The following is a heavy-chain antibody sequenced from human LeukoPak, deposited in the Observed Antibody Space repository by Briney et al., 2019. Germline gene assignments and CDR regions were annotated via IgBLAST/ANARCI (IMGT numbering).Heavy chain of an antibody. V-gene: IGHV4-59*01. Sequence: PSETLSLTCTVSGGSISSCYWSWIRQPPGKGLEWIGYLYNRGSTNYNPSLKSRVTISVDTSKNQFSLKLRSVTAADTAVYYCARDRPGIAVAGDAFDIWGQGTMVTVSS. CDR2: LYNRGST. CDR3: ARDRPGIAVAGDAFDI. CDR1: GGSISSCY. J-gene: IGHJ3*02. D-gene: IGHD6-19*01.